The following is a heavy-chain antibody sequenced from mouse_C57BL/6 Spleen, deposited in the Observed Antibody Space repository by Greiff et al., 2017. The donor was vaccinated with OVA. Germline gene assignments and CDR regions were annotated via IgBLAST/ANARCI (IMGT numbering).Heavy chain of an antibody. D-gene: IGHD3-2*02. J-gene: IGHJ2*01. CDR1: GYTFTSYW. V-gene: IGHV1-69*01. Sequence: VQLQQPGAELVMPGASVKLSCKASGYTFTSYWMHWVKQRPGQGLEWIGEIDPSDSYTNYNQKFKGKSTLTVDKSSSTAYMQLSSLTSEDSAVYYCARYSSGHVDYWGQGTTLTVSS. CDR2: IDPSDSYT. CDR3: ARYSSGHVDY.